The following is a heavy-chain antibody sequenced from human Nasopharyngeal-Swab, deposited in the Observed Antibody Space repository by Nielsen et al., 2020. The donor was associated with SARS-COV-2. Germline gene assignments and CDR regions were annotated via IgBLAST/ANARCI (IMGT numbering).Heavy chain of an antibody. J-gene: IGHJ4*02. Sequence: GGSLRLSCAASGFTFDDYAMHWVRQAPGKGLEWVAVIRYDGSNKYYADSVKGRFTISRDNSKNPLYLQMNSLRAEDTAVYYCARDHPLMGGGHYWGQGTLVTVSA. V-gene: IGHV3-33*08. CDR1: GFTFDDYA. CDR3: ARDHPLMGGGHY. CDR2: IRYDGSNK. D-gene: IGHD4-23*01.